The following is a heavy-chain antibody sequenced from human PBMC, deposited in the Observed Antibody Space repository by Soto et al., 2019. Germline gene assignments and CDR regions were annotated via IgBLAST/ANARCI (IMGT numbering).Heavy chain of an antibody. CDR3: ARGQDDILTGYLDAFDI. CDR2: MNPNSGNT. CDR1: GYTFTSXX. Sequence: ASVKVSCKASGYTFTSXXXXXVXXXXXQGLEWMGWMNPNSGNTGYAQKFQGRVTMTRNTSISTAYMELSSLRSEDTAVYYCARGQDDILTGYLDAFDIWGQGTMVTVSS. D-gene: IGHD3-9*01. V-gene: IGHV1-8*01. J-gene: IGHJ3*02.